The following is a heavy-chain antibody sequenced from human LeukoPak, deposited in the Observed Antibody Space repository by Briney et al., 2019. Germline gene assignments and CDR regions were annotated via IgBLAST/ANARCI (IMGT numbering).Heavy chain of an antibody. J-gene: IGHJ3*02. CDR2: ISAYNGNT. CDR3: ARLLLDIPNPDAVDI. CDR1: GYTFTSYG. V-gene: IGHV1-18*01. D-gene: IGHD2-2*02. Sequence: ASVKVSCKASGYTFTSYGVSWVRQAPGQVLGWMGWISAYNGNTNYAQKLQGRVTMTTDTSTSTAYMELRSLRSDDTAVYYCARLLLDIPNPDAVDIWGQGTMVTVSS.